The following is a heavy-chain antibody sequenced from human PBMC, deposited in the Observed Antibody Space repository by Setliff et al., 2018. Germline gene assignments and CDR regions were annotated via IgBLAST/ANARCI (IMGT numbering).Heavy chain of an antibody. CDR2: INPDTGYS. D-gene: IGHD6-13*01. CDR3: ATQTAAYYFDY. Sequence: WASVKVSCKASGYTFTGPYMHWVRQAPGQGLEWMGWINPDTGYSKYAQKFQGRVTLTRDTSLTTAYMELRSLTSDDTAVYYCATQTAAYYFDYWGQGALVTVSS. CDR1: GYTFTGPY. V-gene: IGHV1-2*02. J-gene: IGHJ4*02.